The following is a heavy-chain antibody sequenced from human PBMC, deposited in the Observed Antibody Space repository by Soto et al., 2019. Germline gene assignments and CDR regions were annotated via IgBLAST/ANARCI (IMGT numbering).Heavy chain of an antibody. CDR2: IIPILGIA. J-gene: IGHJ4*02. Sequence: SVKVSCKAPGGTFSSYTISWVRQAPGQGLEWMGRIIPILGIANYAQKFQGRVTITADKSTSTAYMELSSLRSEDTAVYYCARYGSGSYYYFDYWGQGTLVTSPQ. V-gene: IGHV1-69*02. CDR1: GGTFSSYT. CDR3: ARYGSGSYYYFDY. D-gene: IGHD3-10*01.